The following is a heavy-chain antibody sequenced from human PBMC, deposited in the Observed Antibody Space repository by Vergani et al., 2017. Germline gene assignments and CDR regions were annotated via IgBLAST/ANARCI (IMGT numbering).Heavy chain of an antibody. CDR2: IRSKAYGGTT. J-gene: IGHJ5*02. CDR3: TRDPRYFDWDDWFDP. Sequence: VQLQESGPGLVKPSGTLSLTCAVSGGSISSSNWWSWFRQAPGKGLEWVGFIRSKAYGGTTEYAASVKGRFTISRDDSKSIAYLQMNSLKTEDTAVYYCTRDPRYFDWDDWFDPWGQGTLVTVSS. V-gene: IGHV3-49*05. CDR1: GGSISSSNW. D-gene: IGHD3-9*01.